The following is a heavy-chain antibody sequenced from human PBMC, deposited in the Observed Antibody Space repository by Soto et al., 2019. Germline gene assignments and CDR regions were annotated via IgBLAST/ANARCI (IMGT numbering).Heavy chain of an antibody. V-gene: IGHV1-3*01. CDR2: INAGNGNT. D-gene: IGHD6-19*01. Sequence: SSKESRFPIYFLSMYLGRQEKKQKGEWMGWINAGNGNTKYSQKFQGRVTITRDTSASTAYMELSSLRSEDTAVYYCARADPCLSSGWYGGCYYGMDVWGQGTTVTVSS. CDR3: ARADPCLSSGWYGGCYYGMDV. CDR1: RFPIYFLS. J-gene: IGHJ6*02.